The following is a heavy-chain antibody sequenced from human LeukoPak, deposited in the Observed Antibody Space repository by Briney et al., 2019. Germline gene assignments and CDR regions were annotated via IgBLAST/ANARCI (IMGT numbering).Heavy chain of an antibody. CDR2: IIPILGIT. V-gene: IGHV1-69*10. J-gene: IGHJ4*02. D-gene: IGHD3-22*01. CDR1: GFTSSTCA. Sequence: ASVKVSCKASGFTSSTCAMQWVRQARGQGLEWLGWIIPILGITNYAQKFQGRVTITADKSTSTAYMELSSLRSEGTAVYYCARDYYDSSGYYYFDYWGQGTLVTVSS. CDR3: ARDYYDSSGYYYFDY.